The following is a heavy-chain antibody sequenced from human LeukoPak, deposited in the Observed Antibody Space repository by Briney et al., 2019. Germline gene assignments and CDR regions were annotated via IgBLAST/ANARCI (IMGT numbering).Heavy chain of an antibody. J-gene: IGHJ4*02. Sequence: GGSLRLSCAASGFTFSSYAMTWVRQAPGKGLEWISTISGGGGSTNYADSVKGRFTISRDNSKNTLYLQMNGLRGEDTAVYYCAKHRVADEYYFDFWGQGTLVTVSS. D-gene: IGHD6-19*01. V-gene: IGHV3-23*01. CDR2: ISGGGGST. CDR3: AKHRVADEYYFDF. CDR1: GFTFSSYA.